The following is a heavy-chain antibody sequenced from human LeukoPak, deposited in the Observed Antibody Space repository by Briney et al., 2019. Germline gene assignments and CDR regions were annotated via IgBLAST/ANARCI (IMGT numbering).Heavy chain of an antibody. Sequence: GGSLRLSCAASGFTFSSYSMNWVPQAPGKGLEWVSSISSSSYIYYADSVKGRFTISRDNAKNSLYLQMNSLRAEDTAVYYCAREGYYYDSSGYSAWGQGTLVTVSS. J-gene: IGHJ5*02. CDR3: AREGYYYDSSGYSA. D-gene: IGHD3-22*01. CDR2: ISSSSYI. V-gene: IGHV3-21*01. CDR1: GFTFSSYS.